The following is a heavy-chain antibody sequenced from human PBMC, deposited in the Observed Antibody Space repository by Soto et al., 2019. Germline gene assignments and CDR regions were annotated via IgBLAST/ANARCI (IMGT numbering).Heavy chain of an antibody. J-gene: IGHJ3*02. CDR1: GFTFSSYA. CDR2: ISGSGGST. D-gene: IGHD4-17*01. CDR3: AKDLQLRWQSADAFDI. Sequence: GGSLRLSCAASGFTFSSYAVSWVRLAPGQGLGWVSAISGSGGSTYYADSVKGRFTISRDNSKNTLYLQMNSLRAEDTAVYYCAKDLQLRWQSADAFDIWGQGTMVTVSS. V-gene: IGHV3-23*01.